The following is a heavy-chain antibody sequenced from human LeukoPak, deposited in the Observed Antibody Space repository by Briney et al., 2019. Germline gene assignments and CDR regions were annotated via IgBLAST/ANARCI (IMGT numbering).Heavy chain of an antibody. V-gene: IGHV4-34*01. Sequence: SETLSLTCAVYGGSFSGYYWSWIRQPPGKGLEWIGEINHSGSTNYNPSLKSRVTISVDTSKNQFSLKLSSVTAADTAVYYCARGPRPWYYYDSSGYYYYWGQGTLVTVSS. CDR3: ARGPRPWYYYDSSGYYYY. CDR2: INHSGST. CDR1: GGSFSGYY. D-gene: IGHD3-22*01. J-gene: IGHJ4*02.